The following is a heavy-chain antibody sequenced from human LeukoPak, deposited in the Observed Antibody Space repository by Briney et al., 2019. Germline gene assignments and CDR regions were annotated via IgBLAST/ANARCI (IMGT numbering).Heavy chain of an antibody. D-gene: IGHD1-26*01. CDR1: GYTFTNYG. J-gene: IGHJ4*02. Sequence: ASVKVSCKASGYTFTNYGFSWVRQAPGQGLEWMGWISANNGHTNYAQKFQGRVTMTTDTSTSTAYMELRSLRSDDTAMHYCARAPMVGPTRVDFWGQGTLVTVSS. V-gene: IGHV1-18*01. CDR2: ISANNGHT. CDR3: ARAPMVGPTRVDF.